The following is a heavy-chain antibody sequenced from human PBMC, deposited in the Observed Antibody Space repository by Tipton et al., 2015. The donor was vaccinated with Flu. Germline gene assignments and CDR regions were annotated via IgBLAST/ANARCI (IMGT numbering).Heavy chain of an antibody. Sequence: TLSLTCAVHGGSFSGYYWSWIRQPPGKGLEWIGEINHSGSTNYNPSLKSRVTISVDTSKNQFSLKLSSVTAADTAVYYCARGLGVVVAVAFDIWGPRDNDHRLF. CDR2: INHSGST. CDR1: GGSFSGYY. CDR3: ARGLGVVVAVAFDI. J-gene: IGHJ3*02. D-gene: IGHD2-15*01. V-gene: IGHV4-34*01.